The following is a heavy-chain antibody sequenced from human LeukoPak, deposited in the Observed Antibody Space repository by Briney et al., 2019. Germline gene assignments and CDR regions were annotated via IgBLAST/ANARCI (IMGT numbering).Heavy chain of an antibody. D-gene: IGHD6-13*01. Sequence: GGSLRLSCAASGFTFSTYWMHWVRQAPGKGLVWVSRTNADGSSTSYADSVKGRFTISRDNAKNTLYLQMNSLRAEDTALYYCTRVQAGRAGLMDVWGRGTTVTVSS. CDR3: TRVQAGRAGLMDV. CDR1: GFTFSTYW. V-gene: IGHV3-74*01. J-gene: IGHJ6*02. CDR2: TNADGSST.